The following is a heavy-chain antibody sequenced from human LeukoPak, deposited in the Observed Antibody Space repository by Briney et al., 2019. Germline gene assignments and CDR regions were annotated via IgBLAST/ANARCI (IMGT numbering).Heavy chain of an antibody. V-gene: IGHV4-61*02. Sequence: PSETLSLTCTVSGGSISSGSDYCSWIRQPAGKGLEWIGRSYSSGSTNYNPSLKSRVSISVDTSKNQFSLRLSSVTAADTAVYCCARGSRYSSGYDYIDQWGQGTLVTVSS. CDR3: ARGSRYSSGYDYIDQ. J-gene: IGHJ4*02. CDR2: SYSSGST. D-gene: IGHD3-22*01. CDR1: GGSISSGSDY.